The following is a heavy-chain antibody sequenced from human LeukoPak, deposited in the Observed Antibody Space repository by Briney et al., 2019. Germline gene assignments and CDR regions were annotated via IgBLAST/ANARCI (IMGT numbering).Heavy chain of an antibody. Sequence: PGGSLRLSCAASGFTFNTYAMNWVRQAPGKGLEWGSVIIGNGGDIHYAGSVRGRFTISRDNSKNTLYLQMNSLRAEDTAVYYCAKDPIAVAGTPDAIDIWGQGTMVTVSS. D-gene: IGHD6-19*01. V-gene: IGHV3-23*01. CDR3: AKDPIAVAGTPDAIDI. CDR2: IIGNGGDI. CDR1: GFTFNTYA. J-gene: IGHJ3*02.